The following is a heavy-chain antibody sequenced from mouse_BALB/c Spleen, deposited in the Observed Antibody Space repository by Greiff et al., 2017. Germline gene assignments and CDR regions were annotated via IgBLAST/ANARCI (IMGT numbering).Heavy chain of an antibody. J-gene: IGHJ2*01. CDR1: GFSLTSYG. Sequence: QVQLKESGPGLVAPSQSLSITCTVSGFSLTSYGVHWVRQPPGKGLEWLGVIWAGGSTNYNSALMSRLSISKDNSKSQVFLKMNSLLTDDTAMYYCARGNYFDYWGQGTTLTVSS. CDR3: ARGNYFDY. CDR2: IWAGGST. V-gene: IGHV2-9*02.